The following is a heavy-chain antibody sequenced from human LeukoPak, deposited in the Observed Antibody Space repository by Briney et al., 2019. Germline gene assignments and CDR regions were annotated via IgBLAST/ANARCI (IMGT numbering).Heavy chain of an antibody. Sequence: PGGSLRLSCAASGFTFSSYWMSWVRQAPGKGLEWIGSIYYSGSTYYNPSLKSRVTISVDTSKNQFSLKLSSVTAADTAVYYCARGGFGEPIDYWGQGTLVTVSS. J-gene: IGHJ4*02. V-gene: IGHV4-39*07. CDR1: GFTFSSYW. D-gene: IGHD3-10*01. CDR3: ARGGFGEPIDY. CDR2: IYYSGST.